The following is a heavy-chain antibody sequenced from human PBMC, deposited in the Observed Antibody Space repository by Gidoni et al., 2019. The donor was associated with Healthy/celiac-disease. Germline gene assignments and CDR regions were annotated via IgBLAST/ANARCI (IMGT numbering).Heavy chain of an antibody. V-gene: IGHV4-59*01. CDR3: ARGSGYVPYYYGMDV. J-gene: IGHJ6*02. CDR1: GGSIRSYY. D-gene: IGHD3-3*01. CDR2: IYYSGST. Sequence: QVQLQESGPGLVKPSETLSLTCTVSGGSIRSYYWSWIRQPPGKGLEWIGYIYYSGSTNYNPSLKSRVTISVDTSKNQFSLKLSSVTAADTAVYYCARGSGYVPYYYGMDVWGQGTTVTVSS.